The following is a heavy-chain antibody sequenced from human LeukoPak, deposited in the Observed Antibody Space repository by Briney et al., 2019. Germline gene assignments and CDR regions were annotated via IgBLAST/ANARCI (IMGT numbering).Heavy chain of an antibody. J-gene: IGHJ4*02. CDR2: ISYDGSNK. Sequence: TGGSLRLSCAASGFTFSSYGMHWVRQAPGKGLEWVAVISYDGSNKYYADSVKGRFTISRDNSKNTLYLQMNSLRAEDTAVYYCASSIVADGTSPFDYWGQGTLVTVSS. V-gene: IGHV3-30*12. D-gene: IGHD6-13*01. CDR3: ASSIVADGTSPFDY. CDR1: GFTFSSYG.